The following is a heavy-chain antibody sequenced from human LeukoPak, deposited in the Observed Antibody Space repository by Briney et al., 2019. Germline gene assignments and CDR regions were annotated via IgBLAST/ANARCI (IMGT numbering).Heavy chain of an antibody. Sequence: SETLSLTCTVSGGSISSYYWIWIRQPAGTGLEWIGRIYTSGSTNYNPSLKSRVTMSVDTSKNQFSLKLSSVTAADTAVYYCAREGGANRPLDYWGQGTLVTVSS. CDR1: GGSISSYY. D-gene: IGHD4/OR15-4a*01. V-gene: IGHV4-4*07. CDR2: IYTSGST. J-gene: IGHJ4*02. CDR3: AREGGANRPLDY.